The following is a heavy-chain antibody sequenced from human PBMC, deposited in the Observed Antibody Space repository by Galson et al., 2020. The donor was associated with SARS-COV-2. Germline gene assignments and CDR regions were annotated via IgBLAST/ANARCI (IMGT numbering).Heavy chain of an antibody. CDR1: GFTFSSYA. CDR3: EGSREYCSGGSCYFDY. D-gene: IGHD2-15*01. CDR2: ISGSGGST. Sequence: GGSLRLSCAASGFTFSSYAMSWVRQAPGKGLEWVSAISGSGGSTYYADSVKGRFTISRDNSKNTLYLQMNSLRAEDTAVYYCEGSREYCSGGSCYFDYWGQGTLVTVSS. V-gene: IGHV3-23*01. J-gene: IGHJ4*02.